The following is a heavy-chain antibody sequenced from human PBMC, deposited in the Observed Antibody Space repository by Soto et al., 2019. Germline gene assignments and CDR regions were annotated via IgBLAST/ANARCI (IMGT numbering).Heavy chain of an antibody. CDR3: AVGSYLPYYYYGMDV. CDR2: INHSGST. CDR1: GGSFSGYY. Sequence: PSETLSLTCAVYGGSFSGYYWSWIRQPPGKGLEWIGEINHSGSTNYNPSLKSRVTISVDTSKNQFSLKLSSVTAADTAVYYCAVGSYLPYYYYGMDVWGQGTTVTVSS. D-gene: IGHD1-26*01. J-gene: IGHJ6*02. V-gene: IGHV4-34*01.